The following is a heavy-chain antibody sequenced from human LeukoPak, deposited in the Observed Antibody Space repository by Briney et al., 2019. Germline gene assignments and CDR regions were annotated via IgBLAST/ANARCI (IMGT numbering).Heavy chain of an antibody. J-gene: IGHJ4*02. V-gene: IGHV3-30-3*01. CDR1: GFTFSSYA. D-gene: IGHD6-13*01. CDR3: ARDRISPAAAAGTGISDY. CDR2: ISYDGSNK. Sequence: GGSLRLSCAASGFTFSSYAMHWVRQAPGKGLEWVAVISYDGSNKYYADSVKGRFTISRDNSKNTLYLQMNSLRAEDTAVYYCARDRISPAAAAGTGISDYWGQGTLVTVSS.